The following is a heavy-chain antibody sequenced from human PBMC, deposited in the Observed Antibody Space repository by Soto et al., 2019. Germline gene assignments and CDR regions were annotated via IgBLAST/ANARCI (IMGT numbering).Heavy chain of an antibody. Sequence: GGSLRLSCAASGLTFSSYAMSWVLQAPWRGLEWVSAISGSGGSTYCADSVKGRFTISRDNSKNTLYLQMNSLRAEDTAVYYCAKDPREKYSYDAFESWGQGTMVTVSS. D-gene: IGHD5-18*01. CDR2: ISGSGGST. CDR3: AKDPREKYSYDAFES. J-gene: IGHJ3*02. V-gene: IGHV3-23*01. CDR1: GLTFSSYA.